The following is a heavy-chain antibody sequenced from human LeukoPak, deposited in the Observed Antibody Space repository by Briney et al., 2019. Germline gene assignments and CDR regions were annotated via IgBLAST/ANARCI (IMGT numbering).Heavy chain of an antibody. CDR1: GGTFSSYA. J-gene: IGHJ4*02. Sequence: GASVKVSCKASGGTFSSYAISWVRQAPGQGLEWMGGIIPIFGTANYAQKFQGRVTITTDESTSTAYMELSSLRSEDTAVYYCARGSYSSGWYEMFDYWGQGTLVTVSS. V-gene: IGHV1-69*05. CDR2: IIPIFGTA. CDR3: ARGSYSSGWYEMFDY. D-gene: IGHD6-19*01.